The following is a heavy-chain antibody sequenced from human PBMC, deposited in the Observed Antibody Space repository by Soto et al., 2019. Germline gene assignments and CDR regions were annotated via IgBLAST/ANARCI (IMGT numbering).Heavy chain of an antibody. Sequence: SGGSLRLSCAASGFTFDDYAMHWVRQAPGKGLEWVSGISWNSGSIGYADSVKGRFTISRDNAKNSLYLQMNSLRAEDTALYYCAKTYYYDSSGYGGAFDIWGQGTMVTVSS. CDR1: GFTFDDYA. D-gene: IGHD3-22*01. CDR3: AKTYYYDSSGYGGAFDI. J-gene: IGHJ3*02. CDR2: ISWNSGSI. V-gene: IGHV3-9*01.